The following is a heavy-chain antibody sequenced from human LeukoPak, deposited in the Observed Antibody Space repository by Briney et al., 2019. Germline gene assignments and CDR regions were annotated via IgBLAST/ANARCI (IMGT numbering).Heavy chain of an antibody. CDR3: ASGPGYYDSSGYYGY. D-gene: IGHD3-22*01. Sequence: TGGSLRLSCAASGFTFSSYWMHWVRQAPGKGLVWVSRINSDGSSTSYADSVKGRFTISRDNAKNTLYLQMNSLRAEDTAVYYCASGPGYYDSSGYYGYWGQGTLVTVSS. V-gene: IGHV3-74*01. CDR2: INSDGSST. CDR1: GFTFSSYW. J-gene: IGHJ4*02.